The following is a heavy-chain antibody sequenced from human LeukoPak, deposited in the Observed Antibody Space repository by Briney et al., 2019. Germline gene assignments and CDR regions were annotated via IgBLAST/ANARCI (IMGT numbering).Heavy chain of an antibody. CDR1: GFTFSSYW. Sequence: GGSLRLSCAASGFTFSSYWMHWVRQAPGKGLVWVSRIDTDGSSTSYADSVKGRFTISRDNAKNTLYLQMSSLRAEDTAVYYCILAAAGTEFDSWGQGTLVTVSS. J-gene: IGHJ4*02. D-gene: IGHD6-13*01. CDR3: ILAAAGTEFDS. V-gene: IGHV3-74*01. CDR2: IDTDGSST.